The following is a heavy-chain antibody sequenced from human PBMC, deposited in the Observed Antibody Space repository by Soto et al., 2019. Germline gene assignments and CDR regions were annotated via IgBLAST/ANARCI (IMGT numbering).Heavy chain of an antibody. CDR2: INPGNGNT. CDR3: ARAYSSSWYYFDY. D-gene: IGHD6-13*01. CDR1: GYTFTSYG. Sequence: GASVKVSCKASGYTFTSYGINWVRQAPGRGLEWMGWINPGNGNTKYSQQFQGRVIIDRDTSASTAYMELSRLRSDDTAVYYCARAYSSSWYYFDYWGQGTLGTVSS. V-gene: IGHV1-3*01. J-gene: IGHJ4*02.